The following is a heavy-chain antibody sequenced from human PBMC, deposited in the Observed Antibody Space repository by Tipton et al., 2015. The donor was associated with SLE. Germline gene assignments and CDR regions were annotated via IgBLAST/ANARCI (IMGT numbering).Heavy chain of an antibody. Sequence: SLRLSCAASGFTFSSYSMNWVRQAPGKGLESVSVIYSSDRTYYADSVKGRFTISRDDSKKTLYLQMNSLRPEDTAVYYCAKGSGGGLTFDYWGQGALVTVSS. V-gene: IGHV3-23*03. CDR3: AKGSGGGLTFDY. CDR2: IYSSDRT. J-gene: IGHJ4*02. CDR1: GFTFSSYS. D-gene: IGHD3-10*01.